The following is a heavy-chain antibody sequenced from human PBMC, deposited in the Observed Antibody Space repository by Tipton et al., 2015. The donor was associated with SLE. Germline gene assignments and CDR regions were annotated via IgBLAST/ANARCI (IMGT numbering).Heavy chain of an antibody. CDR2: IYHSGST. J-gene: IGHJ4*02. D-gene: IGHD1-20*01. CDR3: ARARKWNYYFDY. Sequence: TLSLTCTVSGGSISSGGYYWSWIRQHPGKGLEWIGSIYHSGSTYYNPSLKSRVTISVDTSKNQFSLKLSSVTAADTAVYYCARARKWNYYFDYWGQGTLVTVSP. CDR1: GGSISSGGYY. V-gene: IGHV4-39*07.